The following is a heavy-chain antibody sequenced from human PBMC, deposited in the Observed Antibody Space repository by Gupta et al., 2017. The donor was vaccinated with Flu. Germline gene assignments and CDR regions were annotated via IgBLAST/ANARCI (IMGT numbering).Heavy chain of an antibody. D-gene: IGHD2-8*01. CDR3: AKDSYASDTGNGAFDH. CDR2: ISYDGSNK. CDR1: GFTFSVYG. Sequence: QVQLVESGGGVVQPGRSLGLSCAASGFTFSVYGIQWVRQAPGKGLEWVAFISYDGSNKDYADSVRGRFTISRDNFKNTVSLQMDSLKTDDTAIYYCAKDSYASDTGNGAFDHWGQGTLVTVSS. V-gene: IGHV3-30*18. J-gene: IGHJ4*02.